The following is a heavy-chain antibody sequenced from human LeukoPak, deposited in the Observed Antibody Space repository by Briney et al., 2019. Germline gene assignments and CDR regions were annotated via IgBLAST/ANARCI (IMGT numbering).Heavy chain of an antibody. CDR3: ARVGSYCMGV. J-gene: IGHJ6*03. V-gene: IGHV4-59*01. CDR2: IHDSGST. Sequence: SETLSLTCTVSGGSISSYYWSWVRQPPGKALEWIGYIHDSGSTNYNPSLKGRVTISIDTSKNQFSLKLSSVTAADTAVYYCARVGSYCMGVWGKGSTVTVSS. CDR1: GGSISSYY. D-gene: IGHD1-26*01.